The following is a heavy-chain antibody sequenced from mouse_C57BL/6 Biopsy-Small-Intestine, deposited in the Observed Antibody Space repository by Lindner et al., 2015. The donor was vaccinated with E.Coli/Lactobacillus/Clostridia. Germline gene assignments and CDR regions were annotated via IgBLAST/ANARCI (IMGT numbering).Heavy chain of an antibody. CDR2: SNPSSGYT. V-gene: IGHV1-7*01. J-gene: IGHJ2*01. D-gene: IGHD2-2*01. Sequence: VQLQESGAELAKPGASVKLSCKASGYTFSTYWMHWVKQRPGQGLEWIGYSNPSSGYTKYNQKFKAKATLTADKSSRTAYMQLSSLTYEDSAVYYCARGGDDVGGNFDYWGQGTTLTVSS. CDR3: ARGGDDVGGNFDY. CDR1: GYTFSTYW.